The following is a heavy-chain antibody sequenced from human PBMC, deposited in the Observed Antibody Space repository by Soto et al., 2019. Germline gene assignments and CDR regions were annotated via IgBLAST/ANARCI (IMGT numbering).Heavy chain of an antibody. D-gene: IGHD1-1*01. CDR1: GFTFSDYW. CDR3: SGGGTNYYYEDV. Sequence: EVQLVESGGGLVQPGGSLRLSCAASGFTFSDYWMHWVRQAPGKGLEWVSRIKRDGSTTNYADSVKGRFTISRDNDENKTYLEMNNRSSEEKADDYCSGGGTNYYYEDVWGKGTTVTVSS. V-gene: IGHV3-74*01. CDR2: IKRDGSTT. J-gene: IGHJ6*03.